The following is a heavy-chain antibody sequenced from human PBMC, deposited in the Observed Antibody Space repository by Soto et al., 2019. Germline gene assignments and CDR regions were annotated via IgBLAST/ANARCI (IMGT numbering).Heavy chain of an antibody. V-gene: IGHV3-73*01. D-gene: IGHD4-17*01. CDR2: IRSKANSYAT. J-gene: IGHJ6*02. CDR1: GFTFSGSA. CDR3: TRRAYYGDDYYYGMDV. Sequence: QPGGSLRLSCAASGFTFSGSAMHWVRQASGKGLEWVGRIRSKANSYATAYAASVKGRFTISRDDSKNTAYLQMNSLKTEDTAVYYCTRRAYYGDDYYYGMDVWGQGTTVTVSS.